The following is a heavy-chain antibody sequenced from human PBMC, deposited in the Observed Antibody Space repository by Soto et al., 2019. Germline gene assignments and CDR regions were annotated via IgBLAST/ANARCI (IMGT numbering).Heavy chain of an antibody. CDR1: GYSFTKYG. CDR2: INPGNGDT. D-gene: IGHD2-2*01. CDR3: ARTDCSSTSCYNYYYYGMDV. V-gene: IGHV1-3*01. Sequence: ASVKVSCKPSGYSFTKYGLHWVRQAPGQRLEWMGWINPGNGDTKYSQKFQGRVTITRDTSATTAYMELSSLRYEDSAVFYCARTDCSSTSCYNYYYYGMDVWGQGTTVTVSS. J-gene: IGHJ6*02.